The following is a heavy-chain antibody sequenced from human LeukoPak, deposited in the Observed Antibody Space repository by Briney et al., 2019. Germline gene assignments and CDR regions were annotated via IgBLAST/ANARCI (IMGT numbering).Heavy chain of an antibody. CDR2: ISGSGGST. CDR1: GFTFSSYA. Sequence: GGSLRLSCAASGFTFSSYAMSWVRQAPGKGLEWVSAISGSGGSTYYADSVEGRFTISRDNSKNTLYLQMNSLRAEDTAVYYCASRGFVVVARVDYSGQGTLVTVSS. D-gene: IGHD2-2*01. CDR3: ASRGFVVVARVDY. J-gene: IGHJ4*02. V-gene: IGHV3-23*01.